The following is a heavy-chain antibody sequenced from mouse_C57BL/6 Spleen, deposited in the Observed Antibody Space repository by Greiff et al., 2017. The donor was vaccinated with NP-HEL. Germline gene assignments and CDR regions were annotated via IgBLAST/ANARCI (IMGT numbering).Heavy chain of an antibody. J-gene: IGHJ2*01. V-gene: IGHV1-82*01. CDR3: ASGVFITTVGY. D-gene: IGHD1-1*01. Sequence: VQGVESGPELVKPGASVKISCKASGYAFSSSWMNWVKQRPGKGLEWIGRIYPGDGDTNYNGTFKGKATLTADKSSSTAYMQLSSLTSEDSAVYFCASGVFITTVGYWGQGTTLTVSS. CDR1: GYAFSSSW. CDR2: IYPGDGDT.